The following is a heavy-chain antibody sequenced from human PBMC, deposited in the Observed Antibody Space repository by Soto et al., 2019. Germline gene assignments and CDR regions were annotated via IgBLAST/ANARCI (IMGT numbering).Heavy chain of an antibody. CDR1: GGSISSGGYY. CDR2: IYYSGST. CDR3: ARSSPGGNTGDY. Sequence: LSLTFTVSGGSISSGGYYLSWIRQHPGKGLEWIGYIYYSGSTYYNTSLKSRVTISVDTSKNQLSLKLSSVTAADTAVYYCARSSPGGNTGDYWGQGTPVTVYS. D-gene: IGHD5-18*01. J-gene: IGHJ4*02. V-gene: IGHV4-31*03.